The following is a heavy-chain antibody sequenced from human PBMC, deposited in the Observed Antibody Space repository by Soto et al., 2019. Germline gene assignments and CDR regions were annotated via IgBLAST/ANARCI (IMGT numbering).Heavy chain of an antibody. CDR2: ISPFFGTT. J-gene: IGHJ4*02. V-gene: IGHV1-69*01. CDR1: GGGTLSNDP. D-gene: IGHD2-21*02. CDR3: AREVVTETTWGSFDS. Sequence: QVHLVQSGADGRKSGSSVRVSCTASGGGTLSNDPISWVRQAPGQGLEWLGRISPFFGTTDYSQSFQSRLTMTADASTGTVYMDLRSLKSDDTAVYYCAREVVTETTWGSFDSWGQGTLVTVSS.